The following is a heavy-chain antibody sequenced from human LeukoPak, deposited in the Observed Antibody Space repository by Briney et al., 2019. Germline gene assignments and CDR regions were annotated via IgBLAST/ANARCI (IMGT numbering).Heavy chain of an antibody. CDR1: GLTSSSCG. V-gene: IGHV3-23*01. CDR2: ISGSGGST. CDR3: AKEEKSHDY. J-gene: IGHJ4*02. Sequence: QAGGSLRLSCVASGLTSSSCGMTWVRQAPGKGLEWVSAISGSGGSTYYADSVKGRFTISRDNSKNTLYLQMNSLRAEDTAIYYCAKEEKSHDYWGQGTLVTVSS.